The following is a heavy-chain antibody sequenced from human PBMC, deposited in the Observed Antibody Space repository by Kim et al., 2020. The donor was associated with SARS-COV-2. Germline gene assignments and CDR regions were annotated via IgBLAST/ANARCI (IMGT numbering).Heavy chain of an antibody. D-gene: IGHD4-17*01. V-gene: IGHV1-69*02. Sequence: QKFQGRVTITADKSTSTAYMELSSLRSEDTAVYYCARPYGGSYYYGMDVWGQGTTVTVSS. J-gene: IGHJ6*02. CDR3: ARPYGGSYYYGMDV.